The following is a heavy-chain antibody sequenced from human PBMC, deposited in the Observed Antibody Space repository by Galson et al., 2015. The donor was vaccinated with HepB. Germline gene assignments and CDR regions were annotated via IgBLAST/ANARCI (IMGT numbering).Heavy chain of an antibody. CDR3: ARDGTSWDMDV. D-gene: IGHD6-13*01. J-gene: IGHJ6*03. Sequence: KFQGRVTMTRDTSTSTVYMDLRSLRSEDTAVYYCARDGTSWDMDVWGKGTTVTVSS. V-gene: IGHV1-46*01.